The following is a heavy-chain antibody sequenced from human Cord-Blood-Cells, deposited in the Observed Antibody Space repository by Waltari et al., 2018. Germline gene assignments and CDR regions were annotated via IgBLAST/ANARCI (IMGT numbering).Heavy chain of an antibody. V-gene: IGHV1-69*08. CDR2: ILPILGIA. J-gene: IGHJ2*01. Sequence: QVQLVQSGAEVKKPGSSVKVSCKASGGTFSSYTISWVRQAPGQGLEWMGRILPILGIANYAQKFQGRVTITADKSTSTAYMELSSLRSEDTAVYYCARDRCGGDCSSPDWYFDLWGRGTLVTVSS. D-gene: IGHD2-21*01. CDR1: GGTFSSYT. CDR3: ARDRCGGDCSSPDWYFDL.